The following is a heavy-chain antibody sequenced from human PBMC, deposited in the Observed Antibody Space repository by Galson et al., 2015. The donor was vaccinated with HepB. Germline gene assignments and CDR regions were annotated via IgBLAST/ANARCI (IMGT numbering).Heavy chain of an antibody. Sequence: SLRLSCAASGFTFGTYSMNWVRQAPGKGLEWVSYISSSSSGMYYADSVKGRFTISRDNAKNSLYLQMNSLRAEDTAVYYRARESNFYMDVWGKGTTVTVSS. CDR3: ARESNFYMDV. CDR2: ISSSSSGM. CDR1: GFTFGTYS. V-gene: IGHV3-48*01. J-gene: IGHJ6*03.